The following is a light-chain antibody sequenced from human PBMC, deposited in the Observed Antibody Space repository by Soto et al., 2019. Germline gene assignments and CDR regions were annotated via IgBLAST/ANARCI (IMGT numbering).Light chain of an antibody. CDR1: SSNIGANP. J-gene: IGLJ2*01. Sequence: QAVVTQPPSASGTPGQRVTISCSGSSSNIGANPINWYQQLPGTAPKLLIYNNVQRPSGVPDRFSASKSGTSASLAISGLQSEDEADYYCEAWDDSLYGAVLGGGTKLTVL. CDR2: NNV. CDR3: EAWDDSLYGAV. V-gene: IGLV1-44*01.